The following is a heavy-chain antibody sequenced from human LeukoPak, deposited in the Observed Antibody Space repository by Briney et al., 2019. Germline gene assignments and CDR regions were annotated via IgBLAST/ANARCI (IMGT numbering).Heavy chain of an antibody. CDR2: IIPIFGTA. D-gene: IGHD2-2*01. CDR3: ARDSPSVVVPYYYYMDV. J-gene: IGHJ6*03. CDR1: GGTFSSYA. Sequence: SVKVSCKASGGTFSSYAISWVRQAPGQGLEWMGGIIPIFGTANYAQKFQGRVTITTDESTSTAYMELSSLRSEDTAVYYCARDSPSVVVPYYYYMDVWGKGTTVTVSS. V-gene: IGHV1-69*05.